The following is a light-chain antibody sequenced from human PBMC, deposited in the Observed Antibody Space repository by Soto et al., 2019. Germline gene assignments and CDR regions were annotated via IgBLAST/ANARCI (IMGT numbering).Light chain of an antibody. V-gene: IGKV3-15*01. Sequence: EIVMTQSPATLSVSPGERATLSCRASQSVSSNLAWYQQKPGQAPRLLIYGASTRATGIPARFSGSGSGTEFTLTISSLQSEDCAVYYCQQDNNWPPGGSFTFGPGTKVDIK. CDR1: QSVSSN. CDR3: QQDNNWPPGGSFT. J-gene: IGKJ3*01. CDR2: GAS.